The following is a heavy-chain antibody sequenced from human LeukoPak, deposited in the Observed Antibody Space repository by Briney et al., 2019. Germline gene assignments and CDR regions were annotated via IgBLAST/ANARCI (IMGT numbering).Heavy chain of an antibody. CDR2: ISYDGSNK. CDR3: ARDATYYDILTGYYPMYYFDY. Sequence: GGSLRLSCAASGFTFSSYAMRWVRQTPGKGLEWVAVISYDGSNKYYADSVKGRFTISRDNSKNTLYLQMNSLRAEDTAVYYCARDATYYDILTGYYPMYYFDYWGQGTLVTVSS. CDR1: GFTFSSYA. D-gene: IGHD3-9*01. V-gene: IGHV3-30*04. J-gene: IGHJ4*02.